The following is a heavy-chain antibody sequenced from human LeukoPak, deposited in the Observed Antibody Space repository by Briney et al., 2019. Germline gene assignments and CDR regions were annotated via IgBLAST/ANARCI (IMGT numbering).Heavy chain of an antibody. CDR1: GGSFSGYY. D-gene: IGHD3-10*01. CDR3: ARDSGTTGEVKFDP. CDR2: IYYSGST. Sequence: KSSETLSLTCAVYGGSFSGYYWSWIRQPPGKGLEWIGSIYYSGSTYYNPSLKSRVTISVDTSKNQFSLKLSSVTAADTAVYYCARDSGTTGEVKFDPWGQGTLVTVSS. V-gene: IGHV4-34*01. J-gene: IGHJ5*02.